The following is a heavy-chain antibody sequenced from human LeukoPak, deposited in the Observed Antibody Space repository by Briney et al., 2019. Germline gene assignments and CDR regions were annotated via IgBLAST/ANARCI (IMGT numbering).Heavy chain of an antibody. Sequence: GRSLRLSCAASGFTFSSYAMHWVRQAPGKGLEWAAVISYDGSNKYYADSVKGRFTISRDNSKNTVYLQMSSLRAEDTAVYYCARGRGGSSPEYEYWGQGTLVTVSS. J-gene: IGHJ4*02. V-gene: IGHV3-30*04. CDR1: GFTFSSYA. CDR2: ISYDGSNK. CDR3: ARGRGGSSPEYEY. D-gene: IGHD2-15*01.